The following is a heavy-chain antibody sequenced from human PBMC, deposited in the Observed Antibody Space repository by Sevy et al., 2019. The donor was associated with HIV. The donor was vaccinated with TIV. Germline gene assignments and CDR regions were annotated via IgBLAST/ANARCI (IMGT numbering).Heavy chain of an antibody. CDR2: IYYSGST. CDR3: ARAGGTVSGYYYYGMDV. J-gene: IGHJ6*02. Sequence: SDTLSLTCTVSGGSISSYYWSWIRQPPGKGLEWIGYIYYSGSTNYNPSLKSRVTISVDTSKNQFSLKLSSVTAADTAVYYCARAGGTVSGYYYYGMDVWGQGTTVTVSS. D-gene: IGHD4-17*01. CDR1: GGSISSYY. V-gene: IGHV4-59*01.